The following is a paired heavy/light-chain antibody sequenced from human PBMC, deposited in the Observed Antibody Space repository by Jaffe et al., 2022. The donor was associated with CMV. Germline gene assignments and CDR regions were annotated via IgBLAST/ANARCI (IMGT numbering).Heavy chain of an antibody. Sequence: QVQLVQSGAEVKKPGSSVKVSCKASGGTFSSYAISWVRQAPGQGLEWMGGIIPIFGTANYAQKFQGRVTITADESTSTAYMELSSLRSEDTAVYYCARVADRYCSGGSCYSPLDYWGQGTLVTVSS. J-gene: IGHJ4*02. CDR2: IIPIFGTA. D-gene: IGHD2-15*01. V-gene: IGHV1-69*01. CDR3: ARVADRYCSGGSCYSPLDY. CDR1: GGTFSSYA.
Light chain of an antibody. V-gene: IGKV3-20*01. CDR2: GAS. CDR3: QQYGSSPEVT. J-gene: IGKJ3*01. Sequence: EIVLTQSPGTLSLSPGERATLSCRASQSVSSSYLAWYQQKPGQAPRLLIYGASSRATGIPDRFSGSGSGTDFTLTISRLEPEDFAVYYCQQYGSSPEVTFGPGTKVDIK. CDR1: QSVSSSY.